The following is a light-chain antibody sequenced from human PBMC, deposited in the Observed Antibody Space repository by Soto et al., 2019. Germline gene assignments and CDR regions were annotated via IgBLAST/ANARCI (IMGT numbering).Light chain of an antibody. CDR3: QQRSNWPLIT. J-gene: IGKJ5*01. V-gene: IGKV3-11*01. Sequence: EIVLTQSPATLSLSPGERATLSCRASQSVSSYLAWYQQKPGQAPRLLIYDASNRATGIPARFSGSGSGTDFHLTISSLEAEDFSVYYCQQRSNWPLITFGQGTQLEIK. CDR1: QSVSSY. CDR2: DAS.